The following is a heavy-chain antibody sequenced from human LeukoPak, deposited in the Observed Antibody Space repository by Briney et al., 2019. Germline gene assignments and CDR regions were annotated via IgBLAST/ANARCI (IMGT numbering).Heavy chain of an antibody. CDR3: AKDLGNSFDY. CDR2: IQYDGSDK. J-gene: IGHJ4*02. V-gene: IGHV3-30*02. CDR1: GFTFSGYG. Sequence: GGSLRLSCAASGFTFSGYGMHWVRQAPGKGLEWVASIQYDGSDKYYADSVKGRFTISRDNSKNTLYLQMNSLRAEDTAVYYCAKDLGNSFDYWGQGTLVTVSS. D-gene: IGHD4-23*01.